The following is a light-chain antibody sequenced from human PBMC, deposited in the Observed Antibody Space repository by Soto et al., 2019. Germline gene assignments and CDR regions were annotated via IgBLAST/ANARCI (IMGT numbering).Light chain of an antibody. CDR3: QQHSSYSPRT. Sequence: DIQMTQSPSTLSASVGDRVTITCRASQSIDSWLAWYQQKPGKTPNLLIYEASSLESGVPSRFSGSGSGTEFSTPISSLQPDDFVTNYCQQHSSYSPRTFGQGTKVEIK. V-gene: IGKV1-5*03. J-gene: IGKJ1*01. CDR2: EAS. CDR1: QSIDSW.